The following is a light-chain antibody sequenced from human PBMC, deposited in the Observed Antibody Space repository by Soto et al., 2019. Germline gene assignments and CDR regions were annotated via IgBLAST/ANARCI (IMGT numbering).Light chain of an antibody. CDR1: QSVTSNY. CDR3: QQYGSSPAA. V-gene: IGKV3-20*01. Sequence: EIVFTQSPDTLSLAPGEIATLSCRASQSVTSNYLAWYQQKPGQAPRLLIFGASIRDTGIPGRFSGSGSGTDFTLTISRLEPEDFELYYCQQYGSSPAAFGQGTKVDIK. J-gene: IGKJ1*01. CDR2: GAS.